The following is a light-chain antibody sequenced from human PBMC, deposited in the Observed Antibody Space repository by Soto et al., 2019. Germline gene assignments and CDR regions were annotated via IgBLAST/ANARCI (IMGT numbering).Light chain of an antibody. CDR1: QAISNY. J-gene: IGKJ5*01. Sequence: DIQMTQSPSFLSASVGDRVTITCRASQAISNYLNWYQQGPGKAPNLLIFGAKTLQSGVPSRFSGSGYGTDFTLTITTLQPEDVGIYYCQQCHATPLTFGQGTRLDI. V-gene: IGKV1-39*01. CDR2: GAK. CDR3: QQCHATPLT.